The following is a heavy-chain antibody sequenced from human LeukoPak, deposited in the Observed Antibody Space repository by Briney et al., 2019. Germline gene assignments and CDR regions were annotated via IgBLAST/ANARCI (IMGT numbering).Heavy chain of an antibody. Sequence: ASVKVSCKSSGGTFSSYAISWVRQAPGQGLDWMGGIIPIFGTASYGQEFHGRGTITTDEATSTAYLELSSLRSEDTAVYYCAREGTYSSSWFDYWGQGTLVTVSS. CDR3: AREGTYSSSWFDY. CDR2: IIPIFGTA. D-gene: IGHD6-13*01. CDR1: GGTFSSYA. J-gene: IGHJ4*02. V-gene: IGHV1-69*05.